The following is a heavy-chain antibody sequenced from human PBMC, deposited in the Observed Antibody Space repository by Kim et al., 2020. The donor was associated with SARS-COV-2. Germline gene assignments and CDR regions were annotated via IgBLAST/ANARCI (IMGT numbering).Heavy chain of an antibody. CDR3: ARMEISCWFNFDV. D-gene: IGHD6-13*01. J-gene: IGHJ3*01. CDR2: ISHTGNT. Sequence: SETLSLTCTVSGSSIGIGYYWAWIRQPPGRGLEWIGSISHTGNTYSNPSLRGRISISVDTSKRQFSLNVTSVTAADTAVYSCARMEISCWFNFDVWGLGTMVTVSS. CDR1: GSSIGIGYY. V-gene: IGHV4-38-2*02.